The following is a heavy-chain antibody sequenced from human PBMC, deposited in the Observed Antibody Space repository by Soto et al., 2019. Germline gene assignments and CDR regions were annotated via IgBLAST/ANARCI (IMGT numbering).Heavy chain of an antibody. CDR1: GGTFSSYT. CDR2: IIPILGIA. D-gene: IGHD6-13*01. V-gene: IGHV1-69*02. J-gene: IGHJ4*02. Sequence: ASVKVSWKASGGTFSSYTISWVRQAPGQGLEWMGRIIPILGIANYAQKFQGRVTITADKSTSTAYMELSSLRSEDTAVYYCASGMIAAARIGFAYWGQGTLVTVSS. CDR3: ASGMIAAARIGFAY.